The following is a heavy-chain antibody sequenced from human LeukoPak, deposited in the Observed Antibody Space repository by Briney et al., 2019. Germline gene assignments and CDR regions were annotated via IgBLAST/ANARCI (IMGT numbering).Heavy chain of an antibody. CDR2: IGTAGDT. CDR1: GFTFSSYD. V-gene: IGHV3-13*01. D-gene: IGHD2-15*01. J-gene: IGHJ3*02. Sequence: GGSLRLSCAASGFTFSSYDMHWVRQATGKGLEWVSAIGTAGDTYYPGSVKGRFTISRENAKNSLYLQMNSLRAEDTAVYYCARGLYCSGGSCYGDAFDIWGQGTMVTVSS. CDR3: ARGLYCSGGSCYGDAFDI.